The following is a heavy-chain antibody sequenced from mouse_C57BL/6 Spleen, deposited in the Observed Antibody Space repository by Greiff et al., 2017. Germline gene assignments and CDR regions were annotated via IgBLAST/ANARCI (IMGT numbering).Heavy chain of an antibody. Sequence: QVQLQQPGAELVRPGSSVKLSCKASGYTFTSYWMDWVKQRPGQGLEWIGNIYPSDSETHYNQKFKDKATLTVDKSSSTAYMQLSSLTSEDSAVYYCAREGYYYGSSCHVAYWGQGTSVTVSS. CDR2: IYPSDSET. V-gene: IGHV1-61*01. D-gene: IGHD1-1*01. CDR3: AREGYYYGSSCHVAY. J-gene: IGHJ4*01. CDR1: GYTFTSYW.